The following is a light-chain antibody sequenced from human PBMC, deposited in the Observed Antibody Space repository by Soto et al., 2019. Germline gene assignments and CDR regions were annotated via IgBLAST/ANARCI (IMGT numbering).Light chain of an antibody. J-gene: IGKJ1*01. CDR3: QHYNSYSEA. CDR1: QSISSW. V-gene: IGKV1-5*01. Sequence: DIQMTQSPSTLSASVGDRVTITCRASQSISSWLAWYQQKPGKAPKLLIYDASSLESGVPSRFSGSGSGTEFTLTISRLQTDDFATYYCQHYNSYSEAFGQGTKVDIK. CDR2: DAS.